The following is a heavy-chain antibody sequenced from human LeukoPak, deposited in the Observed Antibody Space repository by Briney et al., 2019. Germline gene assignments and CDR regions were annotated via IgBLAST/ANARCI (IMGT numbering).Heavy chain of an antibody. Sequence: SETLSLTCGVSGGSFSGYFWTWIRQPPGKGLEWIGEIIDSGTTNYNPSLESRVAMSVDTSKNQVSLRLSSVTAADTAVYYCATLYLVIAFDIWGPGTLVTVSS. CDR1: GGSFSGYF. CDR2: IIDSGTT. V-gene: IGHV4-34*12. CDR3: ATLYLVIAFDI. J-gene: IGHJ3*02. D-gene: IGHD2-2*02.